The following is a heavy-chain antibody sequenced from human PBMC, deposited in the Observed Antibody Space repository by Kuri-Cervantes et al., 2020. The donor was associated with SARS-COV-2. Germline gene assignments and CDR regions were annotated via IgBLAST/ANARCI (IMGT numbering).Heavy chain of an antibody. CDR1: GGSISSYY. J-gene: IGHJ4*02. Sequence: SETLSLTCTVSGGSISSYYWSWTRKPPGKGLEWIGYIYYSGSTNYNPSLKSRVTISVDTSKNQFSLTLSSVTAADTALYYCASGAHHIQFRGEIDYWSQGALVTVSS. V-gene: IGHV4-59*12. CDR2: IYYSGST. CDR3: ASGAHHIQFRGEIDY. D-gene: IGHD5-24*01.